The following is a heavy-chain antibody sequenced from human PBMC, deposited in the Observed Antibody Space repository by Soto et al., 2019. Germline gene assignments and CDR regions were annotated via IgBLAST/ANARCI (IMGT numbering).Heavy chain of an antibody. CDR2: INHSGST. CDR3: ARGKDYGGPGGY. CDR1: GGSFSGYY. Sequence: QVQLQPWGAGLLKPSETLSLTCAVYGGSFSGYYWSWIRQPPGKGLEWIGEINHSGSTNYNPSLKSRVTISVDTSKNQFSLKLSSVTAADTAVYYCARGKDYGGPGGYWGQGTLVTVSS. V-gene: IGHV4-34*01. J-gene: IGHJ4*02. D-gene: IGHD4-17*01.